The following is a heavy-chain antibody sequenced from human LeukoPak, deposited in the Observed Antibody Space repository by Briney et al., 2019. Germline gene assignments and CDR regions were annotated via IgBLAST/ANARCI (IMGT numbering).Heavy chain of an antibody. CDR2: ISGSGGTT. Sequence: GGSLRLSCAASGFTFSTYAMSWVRQTPGKELELVSAISGSGGTTNYGDSVKGRFTISRDNSKNTLYLQMNSLRAEDTAVYYCAKXPXSGYXFFDYWGQGTLVTV. CDR3: AKXPXSGYXFFDY. J-gene: IGHJ4*02. D-gene: IGHD3-22*01. CDR1: GFTFSTYA. V-gene: IGHV3-23*01.